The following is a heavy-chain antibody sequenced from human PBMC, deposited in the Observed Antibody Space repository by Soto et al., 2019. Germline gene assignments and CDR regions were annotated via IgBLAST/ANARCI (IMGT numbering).Heavy chain of an antibody. J-gene: IGHJ4*02. CDR1: GFTFNNYG. CDR3: AAARGYPRDYCHY. Sequence: EVQLLESGGGLVKPGGSLRLSCAASGFTFNNYGMSWVRQAPGKGLEWGSAISPHGQGIYYADYVKGRFIVSRDNSKNPVSLHIESLTAVDIAVYYCAAARGYPRDYCHYWGQGTLVTVSS. D-gene: IGHD6-6*01. V-gene: IGHV3-23*01. CDR2: ISPHGQGI.